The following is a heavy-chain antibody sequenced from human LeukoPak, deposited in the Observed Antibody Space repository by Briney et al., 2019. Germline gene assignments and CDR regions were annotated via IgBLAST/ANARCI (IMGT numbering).Heavy chain of an antibody. CDR3: ARGGGDYDSSGLPSFRYYFDY. D-gene: IGHD3-22*01. J-gene: IGHJ4*02. V-gene: IGHV3-30*03. CDR1: GFTFSSYG. Sequence: GGSLRLSCAASGFTFSSYGMHWVRQAPGKGLEWVAVISYDGSNKYYADSVKGRFTISRDNSKNTLYLQMNSLRAEDTAVYYCARGGGDYDSSGLPSFRYYFDYWGQGTLVTVSS. CDR2: ISYDGSNK.